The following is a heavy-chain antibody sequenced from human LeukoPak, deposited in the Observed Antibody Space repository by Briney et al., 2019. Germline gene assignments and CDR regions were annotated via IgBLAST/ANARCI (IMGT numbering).Heavy chain of an antibody. CDR2: IRYDGSNK. Sequence: GSLRLSCAASGFTFSSYGMHWVRPAPGKGLEWVAFIRYDGSNKYYADSVKGRFTISRDNSKNTLYLQMNSLRAEDTAVYYCAKARGYYYYYYMDVWGKGTTVTVSS. CDR3: AKARGYYYYYYMDV. V-gene: IGHV3-30*02. D-gene: IGHD3-10*01. CDR1: GFTFSSYG. J-gene: IGHJ6*03.